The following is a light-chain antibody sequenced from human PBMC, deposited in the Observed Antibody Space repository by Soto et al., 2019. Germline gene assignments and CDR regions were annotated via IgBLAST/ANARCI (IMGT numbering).Light chain of an antibody. J-gene: IGKJ1*01. Sequence: DIQMTQSPSTLSASVGDRVTIICRARQRISSWLAWYQQKPGKAPNLLIYDVSSLQGGVLSRFSGSGSGTEFTLTISSLQPDEFGSYYCQQYNGSSWTFGQGTKVDI. V-gene: IGKV1-5*02. CDR3: QQYNGSSWT. CDR1: QRISSW. CDR2: DVS.